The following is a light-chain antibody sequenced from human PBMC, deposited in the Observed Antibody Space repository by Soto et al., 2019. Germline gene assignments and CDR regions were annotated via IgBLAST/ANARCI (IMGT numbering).Light chain of an antibody. CDR3: QQYNNWPYT. CDR1: QHVSSN. J-gene: IGKJ2*01. CDR2: RAS. Sequence: EIVMTQPPATLSVSPGGSATLSCRASQHVSSNFAWYRQKPGQAPTLLIYRASTRATGIPARFSGSGSGTAFTLTIMSLQSEDFAVYYCQQYNNWPYTFGQGTKLEI. V-gene: IGKV3-15*01.